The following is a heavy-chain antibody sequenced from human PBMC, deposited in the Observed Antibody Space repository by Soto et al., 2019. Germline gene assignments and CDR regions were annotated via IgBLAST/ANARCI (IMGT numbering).Heavy chain of an antibody. CDR3: ARDFQAPKGAWAFDY. V-gene: IGHV4-4*02. J-gene: IGHJ4*02. CDR2: THHSGST. CDR1: GASINNDEW. D-gene: IGHD3-16*01. Sequence: SETLSLTCAVAGASINNDEWWNWVRQPPGKGLEWIGETHHSGSTLYNPALKSRVNISVDESKNHFSLQLTSVTAADTAVYYCARDFQAPKGAWAFDYWGQGIMVTVSS.